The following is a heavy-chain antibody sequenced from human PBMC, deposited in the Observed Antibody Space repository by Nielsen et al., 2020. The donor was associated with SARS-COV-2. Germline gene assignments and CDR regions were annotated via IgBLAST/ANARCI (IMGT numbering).Heavy chain of an antibody. V-gene: IGHV3-23*01. CDR3: ARDPGVAVGEGGFDI. CDR2: FGTTGDKT. J-gene: IGHJ3*02. CDR1: GSSSSSYA. D-gene: IGHD6-19*01. Sequence: GGPLRPSCAPSGSSSSSYAITWVRQAPGKGLEWVPSFGTTGDKTSYADSVKGRFTIPRDNPQNPLYLQMNSLRVENTGVYYCARDPGVAVGEGGFDIWGQGTMVTVSS.